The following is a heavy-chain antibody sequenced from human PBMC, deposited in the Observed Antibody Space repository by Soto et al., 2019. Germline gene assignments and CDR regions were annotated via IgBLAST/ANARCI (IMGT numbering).Heavy chain of an antibody. CDR2: ISAHNGNT. V-gene: IGHV1-18*01. J-gene: IGHJ4*02. D-gene: IGHD1-1*01. CDR3: ARGRYGDY. CDR1: GYIFTTYG. Sequence: QVHLVQSGDEVKKPGASVKDSCKGSGYIFTTYGITWVRQAPGQGLEWMGWISAHNGNTNYAQKLQGRVTVTRDTSTSTAYMELRNLRSDDAAVYYCARGRYGDYWGQGALVTVSS.